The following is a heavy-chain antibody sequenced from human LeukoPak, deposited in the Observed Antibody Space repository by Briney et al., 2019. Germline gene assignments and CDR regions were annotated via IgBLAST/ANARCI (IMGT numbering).Heavy chain of an antibody. D-gene: IGHD2-15*01. CDR1: GGSISSYY. Sequence: SETLSLTCTVSGGSISSYYWSWIRQPPGKGLEWIGYIYYSGSTNYNPSLKSRVTISIDTSKNQFSLNLSSVTAVDTAVYYCASCSGGSCYSDYWGQGTLVTVSS. V-gene: IGHV4-59*01. J-gene: IGHJ4*02. CDR3: ASCSGGSCYSDY. CDR2: IYYSGST.